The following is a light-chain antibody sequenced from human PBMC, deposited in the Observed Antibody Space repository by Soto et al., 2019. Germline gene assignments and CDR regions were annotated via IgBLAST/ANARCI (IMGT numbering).Light chain of an antibody. CDR3: SSYTTSVTYV. Sequence: QSALTQPASVSGSPGQSITISCTGTSSDVGAYNSVSWYQQHPGKAPKLIIYDVSTRPSGISDRFSGSKSGNTASLTISGLQAEDESDYCCSSYTTSVTYVSGTGTKVTVL. CDR2: DVS. CDR1: SSDVGAYNS. J-gene: IGLJ1*01. V-gene: IGLV2-14*01.